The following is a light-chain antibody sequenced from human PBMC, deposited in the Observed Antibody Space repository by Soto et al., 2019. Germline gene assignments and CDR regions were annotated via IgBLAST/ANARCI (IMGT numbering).Light chain of an antibody. CDR2: DVN. J-gene: IGLJ2*01. Sequence: SALTQPASVSGSPGQSITISCTGSSSDVGSYNLVSWYQHHPGKAPKLMIYDVNKRPSGVSYRFSGSKSGNTASLTISGLQAEDEADYYCCSYAGSSTVLFVGGTKLTVL. CDR1: SSDVGSYNL. V-gene: IGLV2-23*02. CDR3: CSYAGSSTVL.